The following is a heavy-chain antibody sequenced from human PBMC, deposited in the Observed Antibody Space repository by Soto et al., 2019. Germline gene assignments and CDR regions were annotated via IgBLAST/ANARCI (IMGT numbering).Heavy chain of an antibody. D-gene: IGHD3-10*01. J-gene: IGHJ6*03. Sequence: QVQLQQWGAGLLKPSETLSLTCAVYGGSFSGYYWSWIRQTPGKGLEWIGEINDSGSTKYNPSLKSRVTILVDTPKNQFSLKLSSGSAADTAVYYCARGLLLWFGELSRRGGYYYDMDVWGKGTTVTVSS. CDR2: INDSGST. CDR1: GGSFSGYY. V-gene: IGHV4-34*01. CDR3: ARGLLLWFGELSRRGGYYYDMDV.